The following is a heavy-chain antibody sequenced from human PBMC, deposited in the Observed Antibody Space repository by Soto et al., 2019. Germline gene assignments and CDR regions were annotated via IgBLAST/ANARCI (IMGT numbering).Heavy chain of an antibody. CDR2: IYPGDSDT. CDR3: ARFASYCSSTSCYFDPYYYYYGMDV. D-gene: IGHD2-2*01. J-gene: IGHJ6*02. V-gene: IGHV5-51*01. Sequence: PGESLKISCKGSGYSFTSYWIGWVRQMPGKGLEWMGIIYPGDSDTRYSPSFQGQVTISADKSISTAYLQWSSLKASDTAMYYCARFASYCSSTSCYFDPYYYYYGMDVWGQGTTVTVSS. CDR1: GYSFTSYW.